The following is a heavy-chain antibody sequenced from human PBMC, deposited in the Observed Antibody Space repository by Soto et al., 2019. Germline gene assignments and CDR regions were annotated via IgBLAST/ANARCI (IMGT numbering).Heavy chain of an antibody. V-gene: IGHV4-30-4*01. CDR3: ARDTAAKYSDSHPYYPHFDP. J-gene: IGHJ5*02. D-gene: IGHD3-22*01. CDR2: VYYSGGT. Sequence: KPSETLSLTCTVSGDSINTAYYWSWIRQPPGKGLEWIGHVYYSGGTFYSPSLKSRLALSVDTSKNQFSLRLSSVTAADTAVYYCARDTAAKYSDSHPYYPHFDPWGQGTLVTVSS. CDR1: GDSINTAYY.